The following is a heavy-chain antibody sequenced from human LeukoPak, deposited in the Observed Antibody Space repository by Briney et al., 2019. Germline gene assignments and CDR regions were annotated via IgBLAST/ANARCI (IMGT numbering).Heavy chain of an antibody. J-gene: IGHJ6*04. V-gene: IGHV1-69*01. CDR1: GGTFSSYA. CDR2: IIPIFGTA. D-gene: IGHD5-12*01. CDR3: ARGARGYGGPYYYYGMDG. Sequence: ASVTVSCKASGGTFSSYAISWVRQAPGQGLEWMGGIIPIFGTANYAQKFQGRVTITADESTSTAYMELSSLRSEDTAVYYWARGARGYGGPYYYYGMDGWGKGTTVTVSS.